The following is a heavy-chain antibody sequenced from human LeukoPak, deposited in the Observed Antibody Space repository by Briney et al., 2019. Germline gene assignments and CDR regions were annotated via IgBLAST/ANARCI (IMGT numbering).Heavy chain of an antibody. D-gene: IGHD5-18*01. Sequence: GGSLRLSCAASGLTFSKSALTWVRQAPGKGLEWVLAITGSGGGKYYADSVKGRFVISRDNSENTLDLQMNSLRAEDTAVYYCAKGLQHSNLDWGHGTLVTVSS. V-gene: IGHV3-23*01. CDR3: AKGLQHSNLD. CDR2: ITGSGGGK. CDR1: GLTFSKSA. J-gene: IGHJ4*01.